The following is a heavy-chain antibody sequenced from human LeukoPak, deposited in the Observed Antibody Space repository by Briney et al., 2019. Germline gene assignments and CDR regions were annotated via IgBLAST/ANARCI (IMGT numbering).Heavy chain of an antibody. J-gene: IGHJ4*02. D-gene: IGHD2-21*02. CDR1: GFTFSSYW. Sequence: GGSLRLSCAASGFTFSSYWMSWVRQAPGKGLEWVSAISGSGGSTYYADSVKGRFTISRDNSKNTLYLQMNSLRAEDTAVYYCAKDSVVVTAIRSFDYWGQGTLVTVSS. CDR2: ISGSGGST. CDR3: AKDSVVVTAIRSFDY. V-gene: IGHV3-23*01.